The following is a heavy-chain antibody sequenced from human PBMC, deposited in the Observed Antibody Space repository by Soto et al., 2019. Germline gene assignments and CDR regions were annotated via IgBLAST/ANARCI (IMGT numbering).Heavy chain of an antibody. V-gene: IGHV5-51*01. CDR2: IYPGDFDT. Sequence: EVQLVQSGAEVKKPGESLKISCKGSGYSFSDYWIGWVRQRPGKGLEWMGIIYPGDFDTSYSPSFQGQVTLPVDKSISTAYLQWSSLKASDTAMYYCARSDRRGYYFDYWGQGTLVTVSS. D-gene: IGHD3-22*01. CDR3: ARSDRRGYYFDY. J-gene: IGHJ4*02. CDR1: GYSFSDYW.